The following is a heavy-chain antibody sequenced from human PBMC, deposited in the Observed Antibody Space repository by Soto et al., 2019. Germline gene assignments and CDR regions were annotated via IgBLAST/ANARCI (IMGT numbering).Heavy chain of an antibody. CDR3: AKAPQLYCSRTSCYVDY. D-gene: IGHD2-2*01. J-gene: IGHJ4*02. V-gene: IGHV3-23*01. CDR2: ISGSGGST. Sequence: EVQLLESGGGLVQPGGSLRLSCAASGFTFSSYAMSWVRQAPGKGLEWVSAISGSGGSTYYADSVKGRFTISRDNSKNTLYLQMNSLRAEDTAVYYCAKAPQLYCSRTSCYVDYWGQGTLVTVSS. CDR1: GFTFSSYA.